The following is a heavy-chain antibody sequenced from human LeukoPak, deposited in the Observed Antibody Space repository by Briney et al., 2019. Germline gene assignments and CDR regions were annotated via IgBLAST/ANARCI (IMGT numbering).Heavy chain of an antibody. J-gene: IGHJ4*02. CDR1: GGSISSSSYY. Sequence: SETLSLTCTVSGGSISSSSYYWGWIRQPPGKGLEWIGSIYYSGSTYYNPSLKSRVTISVDTSKNQFSLKLSSLTAADTAVYYCARVVVYDILTGYYKENYFDYWGQGTLVTVSS. CDR2: IYYSGST. CDR3: ARVVVYDILTGYYKENYFDY. V-gene: IGHV4-39*07. D-gene: IGHD3-9*01.